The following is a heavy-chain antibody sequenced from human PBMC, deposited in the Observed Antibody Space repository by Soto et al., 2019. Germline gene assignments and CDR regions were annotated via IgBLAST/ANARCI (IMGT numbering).Heavy chain of an antibody. CDR2: IYSGGST. Sequence: GGSLRLSCPASGFTFSSNYMSWVRQAPGKGLEWVSVIYSGGSTYYADSVKGRFTISRDNSKNTLYLQINSLRAEDTAVYYCERGRVAAAGTFYFDYWGQGTLVIVSS. V-gene: IGHV3-53*01. J-gene: IGHJ4*02. CDR3: ERGRVAAAGTFYFDY. D-gene: IGHD6-13*01. CDR1: GFTFSSNY.